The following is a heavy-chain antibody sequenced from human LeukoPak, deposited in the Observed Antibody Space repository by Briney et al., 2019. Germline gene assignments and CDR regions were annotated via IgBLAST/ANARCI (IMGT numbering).Heavy chain of an antibody. D-gene: IGHD3-10*01. V-gene: IGHV3-74*01. J-gene: IGHJ4*02. CDR2: INSDGSMT. CDR1: GFTFSRYW. Sequence: AGGSLRLSCAASGFTFSRYWMHWVRQAPGKGLVWVSRINSDGSMTDYADPVKGRLTTSRDNAENTLYLQMNSLKAEDTAVYYCVRLLDLDYWGQGTLVTVSS. CDR3: VRLLDLDY.